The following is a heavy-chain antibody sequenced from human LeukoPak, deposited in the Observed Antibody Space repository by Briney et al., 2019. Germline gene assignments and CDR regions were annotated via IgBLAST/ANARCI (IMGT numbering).Heavy chain of an antibody. Sequence: PGGSLRLSCAASGFTFSSYSMNWVRQAPGKGLEWVSYISSSSSTKYYADSVKGRFTISRDNAKNSLYLQMNSLRAEDTAVYYCAREGRQQLATNAFDIWGQGTMVTVSS. CDR1: GFTFSSYS. CDR3: AREGRQQLATNAFDI. CDR2: ISSSSSTK. D-gene: IGHD6-13*01. V-gene: IGHV3-48*01. J-gene: IGHJ3*02.